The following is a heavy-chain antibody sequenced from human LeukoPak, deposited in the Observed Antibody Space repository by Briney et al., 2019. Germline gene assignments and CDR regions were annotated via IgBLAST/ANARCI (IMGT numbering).Heavy chain of an antibody. V-gene: IGHV4-59*01. CDR2: IYYSGST. J-gene: IGHJ4*02. CDR3: ASTLDILTGYYPDY. CDR1: GGSISSYY. D-gene: IGHD3-9*01. Sequence: PSETLSLTCTVSGGSISSYYWSWIRQPPGKGLEWIGYIYYSGSTNYNPSLKSRVTISVDTSKNQFSLKLSSVTAADTAVYYCASTLDILTGYYPDYWGQGTLVTVSS.